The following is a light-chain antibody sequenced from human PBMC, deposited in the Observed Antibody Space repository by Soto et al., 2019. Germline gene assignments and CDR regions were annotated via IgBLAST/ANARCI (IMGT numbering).Light chain of an antibody. J-gene: IGKJ1*01. CDR1: ESVSSN. V-gene: IGKV3-15*01. Sequence: VLTQSPATLSASPGERATLSCRASESVSSNLAWYQQKPGQAPRLLIYGASTRAIGIPIRFSGSGSGTEFTHNISRLQCEDLAVYYCQQYEKWWTFGQGTKVDIK. CDR3: QQYEKWWT. CDR2: GAS.